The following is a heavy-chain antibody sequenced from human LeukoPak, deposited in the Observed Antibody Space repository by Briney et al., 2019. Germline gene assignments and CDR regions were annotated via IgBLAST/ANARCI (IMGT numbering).Heavy chain of an antibody. J-gene: IGHJ4*02. CDR3: GKGRALWTYDFDS. V-gene: IGHV3-23*01. D-gene: IGHD3/OR15-3a*01. Sequence: GGSLRLSCAASGFTFSRYAMTWVRRAPGKGLEWVSTIGDSGDKSYYPDSVKGRFTISRDLSRDTLFLEMHNLRAEDTAVYYCGKGRALWTYDFDSWGQGTLVTVSS. CDR2: IGDSGDKS. CDR1: GFTFSRYA.